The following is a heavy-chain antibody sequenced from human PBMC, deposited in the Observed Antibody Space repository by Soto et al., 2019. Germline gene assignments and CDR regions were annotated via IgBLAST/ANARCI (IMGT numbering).Heavy chain of an antibody. CDR3: AKGSVGLRGYFDC. Sequence: EVQLVESGGGLVQPGRSLRLSCAASGFIFDDYAMHWVRQAPGRGLEWVSGISWNSGSIGYADSVKGRFTIYRDNAKNTLYLQMNSLRAEDTALYYCAKGSVGLRGYFDCRGQGTLVTVSS. J-gene: IGHJ4*02. V-gene: IGHV3-9*01. D-gene: IGHD1-26*01. CDR1: GFIFDDYA. CDR2: ISWNSGSI.